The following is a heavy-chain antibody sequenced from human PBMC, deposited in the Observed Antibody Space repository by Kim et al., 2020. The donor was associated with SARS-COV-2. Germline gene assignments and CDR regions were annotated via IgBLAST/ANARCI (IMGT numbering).Heavy chain of an antibody. J-gene: IGHJ4*02. CDR3: GRQYVSGTYSLDY. V-gene: IGHV3-74*01. D-gene: IGHD3-10*01. Sequence: YADSGKRRFTISRDNAKNTLYLQMNSLRAEDTAVYYCGRQYVSGTYSLDYWGQGTLVTVSS.